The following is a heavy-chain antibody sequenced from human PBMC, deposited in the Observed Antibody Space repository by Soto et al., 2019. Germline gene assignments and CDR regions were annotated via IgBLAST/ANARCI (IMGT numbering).Heavy chain of an antibody. J-gene: IGHJ6*02. Sequence: QVQLVQSGAEVKKPGSSVKVSCKASGGTFSSYAISWVRQAPGQGLEWMGGIIPIFGTANYAQKFQGRVTITADESTSTAYMELSSLRSDDTAVYYCARLRPRHYYGSGSYYRLFGPHYGMDVWGQGTTVTVSS. CDR1: GGTFSSYA. V-gene: IGHV1-69*01. CDR2: IIPIFGTA. D-gene: IGHD3-10*01. CDR3: ARLRPRHYYGSGSYYRLFGPHYGMDV.